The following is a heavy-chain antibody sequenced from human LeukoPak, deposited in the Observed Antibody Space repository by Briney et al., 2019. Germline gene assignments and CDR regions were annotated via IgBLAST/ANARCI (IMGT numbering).Heavy chain of an antibody. CDR3: ARENCSSTSCTKSDAFDI. CDR2: INPSGGST. D-gene: IGHD2-2*01. CDR1: GYTFTSYY. J-gene: IGHJ3*02. V-gene: IGHV1-46*01. Sequence: VASVKVSCKASGYTFTSYYMHWVRQAPGQGLEWMGIINPSGGSTSYAQKFQGRVTMTRDMSTSTVYMELSSLRSEDAAVYYCARENCSSTSCTKSDAFDIWGQGTMVTVSS.